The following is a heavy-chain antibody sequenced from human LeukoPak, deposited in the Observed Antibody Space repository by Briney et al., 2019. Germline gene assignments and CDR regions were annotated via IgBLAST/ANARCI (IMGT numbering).Heavy chain of an antibody. CDR1: GFTFDDYA. CDR2: ISWNSGSI. V-gene: IGHV3-9*01. CDR3: AKDMWSRLSIAVFGGDY. J-gene: IGHJ4*02. Sequence: GGSLRLSCAASGFTFDDYAMHWVRQAPGKGLEWVSGISWNSGSIGYADSVKGRFTISRDNAKNSLYLQMNSLRAEDTALYYCAKDMWSRLSIAVFGGDYWGQGTLVTVSP. D-gene: IGHD6-6*01.